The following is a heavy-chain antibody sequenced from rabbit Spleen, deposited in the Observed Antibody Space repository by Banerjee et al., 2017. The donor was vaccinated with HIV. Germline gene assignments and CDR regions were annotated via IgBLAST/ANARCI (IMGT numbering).Heavy chain of an antibody. CDR1: GFAFSDYTF. D-gene: IGHD8-1*01. V-gene: IGHV1S45*01. Sequence: QEQLVESGGDVVQPGASLTLSCTASGFAFSDYTFMCWVRQAPGKGLEWIACIDTGSRDFTYYASWAKGRFTISKTSSTTVTLQMTSLTVADTATYFCARDTGTSFSTYGMDLWGPGTLVTVS. J-gene: IGHJ6*01. CDR2: IDTGSRDFT. CDR3: ARDTGTSFSTYGMDL.